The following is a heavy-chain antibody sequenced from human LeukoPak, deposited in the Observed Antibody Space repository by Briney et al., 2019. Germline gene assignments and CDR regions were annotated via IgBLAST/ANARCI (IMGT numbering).Heavy chain of an antibody. D-gene: IGHD2-21*02. CDR2: IYTSGNT. Sequence: SQTLSLTCTVSGGSISSGTYYWSWIRQPAGKGLEWIGRIYTSGNTNYNPSLKSRVTISVDTSKNQFSLKLSSVIAADTAVYYCARDRDCGGDCYTFDYWGQGTLVTASS. CDR1: GGSISSGTYY. CDR3: ARDRDCGGDCYTFDY. J-gene: IGHJ4*02. V-gene: IGHV4-61*02.